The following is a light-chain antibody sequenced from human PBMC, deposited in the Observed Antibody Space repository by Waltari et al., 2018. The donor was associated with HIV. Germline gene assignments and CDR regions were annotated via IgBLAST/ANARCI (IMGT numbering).Light chain of an antibody. V-gene: IGKV1-12*01. CDR3: QQADSFPHT. Sequence: DTQMTQSPSSVSASVGDRVSISCRACQSVCTSVAWYQQKPGRTPKLIIFEASRLQPGVPSRFSGSGSGTYFTLTISSLQPEDLATYYCQQADSFPHTFGQGT. J-gene: IGKJ2*01. CDR2: EAS. CDR1: QSVCTS.